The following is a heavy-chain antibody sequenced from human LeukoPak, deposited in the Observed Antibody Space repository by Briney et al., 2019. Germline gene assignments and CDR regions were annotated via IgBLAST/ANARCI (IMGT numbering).Heavy chain of an antibody. CDR2: MNTNSGNT. V-gene: IGHV1-8*01. J-gene: IGHJ4*02. D-gene: IGHD6-13*01. CDR1: GYTFTSYD. Sequence: ASVKVSCKASGYTFTSYDTNWVRQATGPGLEWMGWMNTNSGNTGYAQKCQGRVTMTRNTSMSTAYMELSSLRSEDTAVYYCARGRRAAAGDYWGQGTLVTVSP. CDR3: ARGRRAAAGDY.